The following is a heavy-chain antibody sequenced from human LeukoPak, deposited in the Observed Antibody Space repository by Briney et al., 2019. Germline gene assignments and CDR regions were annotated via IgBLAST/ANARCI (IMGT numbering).Heavy chain of an antibody. V-gene: IGHV4-34*01. CDR3: ARKASPFRALDI. Sequence: SETLSLTCAVYGGSFSGYYWSWIRQPPGKGLEWIGEINHSGSTNYNPSLKSRVTISVDTSKNQFSLKLSSVTAADTAVYYCARKASPFRALDIWGQGTMVTVSS. CDR1: GGSFSGYY. CDR2: INHSGST. J-gene: IGHJ3*02.